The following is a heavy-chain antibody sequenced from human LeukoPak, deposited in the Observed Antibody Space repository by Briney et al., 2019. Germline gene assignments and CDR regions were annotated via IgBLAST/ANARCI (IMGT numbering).Heavy chain of an antibody. D-gene: IGHD5-12*01. CDR1: GGSVSSHY. CDR3: ASVRNLVATSRPGDGDYFDY. CDR2: IFASGRT. V-gene: IGHV4-4*07. J-gene: IGHJ4*02. Sequence: SETLSLTCTVSGGSVSSHYWSWIRQPAGKGLEWIGRIFASGRTNHNPSLKSRVTMSVDMSKNQVSLDLTSVTAADTAVYYCASVRNLVATSRPGDGDYFDYWGQGTLVTVSS.